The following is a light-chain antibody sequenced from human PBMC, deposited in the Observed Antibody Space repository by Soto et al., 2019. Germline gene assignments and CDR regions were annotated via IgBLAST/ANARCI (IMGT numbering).Light chain of an antibody. CDR3: QQSYSTPRT. J-gene: IGKJ1*01. V-gene: IGKV1-39*01. CDR2: AAS. CDR1: QSISSS. Sequence: DIQMTQSPSSLSASVRDRVTITCRASQSISSSLDWYQQKPGKAPKLLIYAASSLQSGVPSRFSGSGSGTDFTLTISSLQPEDFATYYCQQSYSTPRTCGQGTKEEIK.